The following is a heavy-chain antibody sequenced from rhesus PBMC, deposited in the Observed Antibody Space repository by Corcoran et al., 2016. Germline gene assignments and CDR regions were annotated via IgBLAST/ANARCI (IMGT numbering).Heavy chain of an antibody. J-gene: IGHJ4*01. D-gene: IGHD6-31*01. Sequence: EVQLVQSGAEVKKPGASVKISCKASGYTFTDYYLHWVRQAPGKGLEWMGRVDPEAGEARHAQKFQDRVTITADTSTDTAYMELSSLRSEDTAVYYCATGGYSSGWLDYWGQGVLVTVSS. V-gene: IGHV1-111*02. CDR1: GYTFTDYY. CDR3: ATGGYSSGWLDY. CDR2: VDPEAGEA.